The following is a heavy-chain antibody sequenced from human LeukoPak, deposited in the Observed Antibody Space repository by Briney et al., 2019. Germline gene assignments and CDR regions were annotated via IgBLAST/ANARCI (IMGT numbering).Heavy chain of an antibody. CDR2: ISWNSGSI. J-gene: IGHJ4*02. D-gene: IGHD6-19*01. CDR1: GFTFDDYA. CDR3: AKDPRLYSSGWPYYFDY. Sequence: PGRSLRLSCAASGFTFDDYAMHWVRQAPGKGLEWVSGISWNSGSIAYADTVKGRFTISRDNARNSVYLQMNSLRAEDMALYYCAKDPRLYSSGWPYYFDYWGQGTLVTVSS. V-gene: IGHV3-9*03.